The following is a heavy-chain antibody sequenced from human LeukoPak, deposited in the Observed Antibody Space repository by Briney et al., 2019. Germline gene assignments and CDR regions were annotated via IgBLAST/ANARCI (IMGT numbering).Heavy chain of an antibody. J-gene: IGHJ4*02. Sequence: PSETLSLTCAVHVPPLSGHYWSWIRQALGKGLEWIGETSHTGSTKYNPSLASRVTISIDTSKNQFSLKVVSVTAADTAMYYCVRHSSGPRGIDYWGQGSPVTVSS. CDR2: TSHTGST. CDR3: VRHSSGPRGIDY. D-gene: IGHD1-14*01. V-gene: IGHV4-34*01. CDR1: VPPLSGHY.